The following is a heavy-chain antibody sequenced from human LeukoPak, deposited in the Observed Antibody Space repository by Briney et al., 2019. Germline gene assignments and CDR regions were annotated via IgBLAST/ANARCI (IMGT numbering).Heavy chain of an antibody. D-gene: IGHD2-2*01. CDR1: GYSFTSYW. Sequence: GESLKISCKGSGYSFTSYWIGWVRQMPGKGLEWMGIIYPGDSDTRYSPSFQGQVTISADKSISTAYLQWSSLKASDTAMYYCARIFQFSGDIVVVPAARGYDYWGQGTLVTVSS. CDR3: ARIFQFSGDIVVVPAARGYDY. J-gene: IGHJ4*02. V-gene: IGHV5-51*01. CDR2: IYPGDSDT.